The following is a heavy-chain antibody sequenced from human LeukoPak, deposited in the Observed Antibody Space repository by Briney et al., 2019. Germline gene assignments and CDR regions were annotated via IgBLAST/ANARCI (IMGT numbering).Heavy chain of an antibody. D-gene: IGHD3-22*01. Sequence: RGSLRLSCVASGFTFSHSWMTWVRQAPGKGLEWVGHIKEDGSSQNYADSVKGRFTISRDNAKSSLHLQMNGLRAEDTAVYYCARGTGYWIDPWGQGTLVTVSS. J-gene: IGHJ5*02. CDR1: GFTFSHSW. V-gene: IGHV3-7*03. CDR3: ARGTGYWIDP. CDR2: IKEDGSSQ.